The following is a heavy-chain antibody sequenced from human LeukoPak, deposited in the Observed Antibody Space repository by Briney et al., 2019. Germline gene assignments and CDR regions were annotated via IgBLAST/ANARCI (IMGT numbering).Heavy chain of an antibody. D-gene: IGHD3-10*01. CDR2: IIPIFGTA. V-gene: IGHV1-69*05. Sequence: SVKVSCKASGGTFSSYAISWVRQAPGQGLEWMGGIIPIFGTANYAQKFQGRVTITTDESTSTAYMELSNLRSEDTAVYYCARDQRYGSGDYYYYYYMDVWGKGTTVTVSS. CDR1: GGTFSSYA. J-gene: IGHJ6*03. CDR3: ARDQRYGSGDYYYYYYMDV.